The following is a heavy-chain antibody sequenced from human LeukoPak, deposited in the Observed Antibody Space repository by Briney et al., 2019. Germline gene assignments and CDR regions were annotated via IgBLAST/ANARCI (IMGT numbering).Heavy chain of an antibody. CDR1: GFTFDDYA. Sequence: PGGSLRLSCAASGFTFDDYAMHWVRQAPGKGLEWVSGISWNSGSIGYADSVKGRFTISRDNAKNSLYLQMNSLRAEETALYYCAKDMIDDSSGYYHYYFDYWGQGTLVTVSS. D-gene: IGHD3-22*01. J-gene: IGHJ4*02. CDR2: ISWNSGSI. V-gene: IGHV3-9*01. CDR3: AKDMIDDSSGYYHYYFDY.